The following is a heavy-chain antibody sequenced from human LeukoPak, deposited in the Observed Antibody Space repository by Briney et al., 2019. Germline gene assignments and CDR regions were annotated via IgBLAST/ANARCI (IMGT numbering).Heavy chain of an antibody. D-gene: IGHD3-16*02. CDR3: AREWMNDYVWGSYRYGAFDI. CDR1: GFTVSSNY. V-gene: IGHV3-53*01. J-gene: IGHJ3*02. Sequence: GGSLRLSCAASGFTVSSNYMSWVRQAPGKGLEWVSVIYSGGSTYYADSVKGRFTISRDNSKNTLYLQMNSLRAEDTAVYYCAREWMNDYVWGSYRYGAFDIWGQGTMVTVSS. CDR2: IYSGGST.